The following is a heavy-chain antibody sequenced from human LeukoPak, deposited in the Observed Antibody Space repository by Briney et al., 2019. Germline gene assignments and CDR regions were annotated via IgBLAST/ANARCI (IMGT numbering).Heavy chain of an antibody. V-gene: IGHV3-23*01. CDR3: AKGPLHWYFDL. Sequence: GGSPRLSCAASGFTFSTYAMSWVRQAPGKGLEWVSTISGSGGSTYYADSMKGRFTISRDNSKNTLYLQMNSPRAEDTAVYYCAKGPLHWYFDLWGRGTLVTVSS. J-gene: IGHJ2*01. CDR2: ISGSGGST. CDR1: GFTFSTYA.